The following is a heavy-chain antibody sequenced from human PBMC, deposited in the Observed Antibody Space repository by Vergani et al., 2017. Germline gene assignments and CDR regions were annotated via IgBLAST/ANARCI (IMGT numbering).Heavy chain of an antibody. CDR1: GFTFDDYA. Sequence: EVQLVESGGGLVQPGRSLRLSCAASGFTFDDYAMHWVRQAPGKGLEWVSGISWNSGSIGYADSVKGRFTISRDNAKNSLYLQMNSLRAEDTAVYYCARDSDTAMLGDWFDPWGQGTLVTVSS. CDR2: ISWNSGSI. D-gene: IGHD5-18*01. V-gene: IGHV3-9*01. CDR3: ARDSDTAMLGDWFDP. J-gene: IGHJ5*02.